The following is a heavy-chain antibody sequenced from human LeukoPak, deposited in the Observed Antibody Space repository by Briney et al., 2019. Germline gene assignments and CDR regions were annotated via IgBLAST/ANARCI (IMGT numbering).Heavy chain of an antibody. Sequence: PGRSLRLSCAASGFTFSSYAMHWVRQAPGKGLEWVAVISYDGSNKYYTDSVKGRFTISRDNPKNTLYLQMNSLRAEDTAVYYCARDRWSGYYIGLDYWGQGTLVTVSS. CDR1: GFTFSSYA. D-gene: IGHD3-3*01. CDR3: ARDRWSGYYIGLDY. J-gene: IGHJ4*02. CDR2: ISYDGSNK. V-gene: IGHV3-30*10.